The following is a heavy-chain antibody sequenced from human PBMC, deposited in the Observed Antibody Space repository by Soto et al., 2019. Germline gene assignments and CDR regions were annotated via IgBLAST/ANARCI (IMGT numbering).Heavy chain of an antibody. Sequence: SETLSLTCTVSGGSISSYYWSWIRQPAGKGLEWIGRIYTSGSTNYNPSLKSRVTMSVDTSKNQFSLKLSSVTAADTAVYYCARDPLYYYGSGSNMADYYYYGMDVWGQGTTVTVSS. J-gene: IGHJ6*02. D-gene: IGHD3-10*01. V-gene: IGHV4-4*07. CDR2: IYTSGST. CDR3: ARDPLYYYGSGSNMADYYYYGMDV. CDR1: GGSISSYY.